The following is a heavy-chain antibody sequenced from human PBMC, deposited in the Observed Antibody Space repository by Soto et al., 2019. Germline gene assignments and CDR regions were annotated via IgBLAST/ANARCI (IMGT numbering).Heavy chain of an antibody. J-gene: IGHJ4*02. CDR1: GFTFSSYG. D-gene: IGHD2-15*01. V-gene: IGHV3-33*01. Sequence: QVQLVESGGGVVQPGRSLRLSCVASGFTFSSYGMHWVRQAPGKGLEWVAFIWHDGSNTYYVDSLKGRFTISRDNSKNTLYLQMNTLRAEDTAVYYCARDFPVEMATLDYWGQGTLVTVSS. CDR2: IWHDGSNT. CDR3: ARDFPVEMATLDY.